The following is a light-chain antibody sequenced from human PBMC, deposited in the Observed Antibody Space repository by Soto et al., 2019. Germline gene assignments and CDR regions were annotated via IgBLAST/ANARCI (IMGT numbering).Light chain of an antibody. J-gene: IGLJ1*01. V-gene: IGLV2-14*01. CDR3: SSYTSSDTLV. CDR1: SSDAGGYNY. CDR2: EVD. Sequence: QSALAQPASVSSSRGQSTIISCTGTSSDAGGYNYVSWYQQHPGKAPKFLIYEVDNRASGVSDRFSGSKSGNTASLTISGLQAEDEADYYCSSYTSSDTLVFGTGTKGTV.